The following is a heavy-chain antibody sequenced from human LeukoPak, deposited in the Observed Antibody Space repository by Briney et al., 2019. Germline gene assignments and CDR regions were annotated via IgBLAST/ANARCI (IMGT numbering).Heavy chain of an antibody. Sequence: GGSLRLSCAASGFTFSSYEVNWVRQAPGKGLEWVSYISSSGSTIYYADSVKGRFTISRDNAKNSLYLQMNSLRAEDTAVYYCARETLGYFDLWGRGTLVTVSS. J-gene: IGHJ2*01. CDR1: GFTFSSYE. V-gene: IGHV3-48*03. CDR2: ISSSGSTI. CDR3: ARETLGYFDL.